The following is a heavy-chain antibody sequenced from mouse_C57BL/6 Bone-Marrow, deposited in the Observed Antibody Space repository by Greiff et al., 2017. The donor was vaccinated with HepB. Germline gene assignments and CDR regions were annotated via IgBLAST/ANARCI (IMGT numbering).Heavy chain of an antibody. CDR3: ARSITTVPYYYAMDY. CDR2: IWSGGST. Sequence: QVQLKESGPGLVQPSQSLSITCTVSGFSLTSYGVHWVRQSPGKGLEWLGVIWSGGSTDYNAAFISRLSISKDNSKSQVFFKMNSLQADDTAIYYCARSITTVPYYYAMDYWGQGTSVTVSS. V-gene: IGHV2-2*01. CDR1: GFSLTSYG. J-gene: IGHJ4*01. D-gene: IGHD1-1*01.